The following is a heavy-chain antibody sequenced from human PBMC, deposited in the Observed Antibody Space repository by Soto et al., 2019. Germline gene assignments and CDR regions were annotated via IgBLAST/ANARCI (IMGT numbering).Heavy chain of an antibody. CDR2: IYYSGST. CDR3: ASSHAGAHITAAVH. J-gene: IGHJ4*02. D-gene: IGHD6-13*01. V-gene: IGHV4-31*03. Sequence: SETLSLTCTVSGGSISSGGYYWSWIRQHPGKGLEWIGYIYYSGSTYYNPSLKSRVTISVDTSKNQFSLKLSSVTAADTAVYYCASSHAGAHITAAVHWGQGTLVTV. CDR1: GGSISSGGYY.